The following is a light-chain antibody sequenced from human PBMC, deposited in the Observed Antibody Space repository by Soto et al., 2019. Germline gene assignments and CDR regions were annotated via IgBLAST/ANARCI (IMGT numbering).Light chain of an antibody. Sequence: QSVLTQPPSASRTPGQRVTISCSGSSSNIGSNTVNWYQQLPGTAPKLLIYSNNQRPSGVPDRFSGSKSGTSASLAISGLQSEDEADYYCAAWDDSLNGRVFGTGTKVTV. J-gene: IGLJ1*01. CDR3: AAWDDSLNGRV. CDR2: SNN. CDR1: SSNIGSNT. V-gene: IGLV1-44*01.